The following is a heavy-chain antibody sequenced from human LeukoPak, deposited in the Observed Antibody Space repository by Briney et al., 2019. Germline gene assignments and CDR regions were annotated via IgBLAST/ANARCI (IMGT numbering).Heavy chain of an antibody. Sequence: GGSLRLSCAASGFTFSSYGMHWVRQAPGKGLEWVAVIWCDGSNKYYADSVKGRFTISRDNSKNTLYLQMNSLRAEDTAVYYCARDSFSYGFWSGYTPTYYYYYYMDVWGKGTTVTVSS. CDR3: ARDSFSYGFWSGYTPTYYYYYYMDV. CDR1: GFTFSSYG. J-gene: IGHJ6*03. D-gene: IGHD3-3*01. V-gene: IGHV3-33*01. CDR2: IWCDGSNK.